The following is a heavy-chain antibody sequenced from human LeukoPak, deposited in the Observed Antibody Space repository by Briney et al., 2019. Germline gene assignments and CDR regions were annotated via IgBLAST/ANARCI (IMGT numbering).Heavy chain of an antibody. V-gene: IGHV3-30*18. CDR1: GFTFSSYG. CDR3: AKVYYGSSYYYMDV. Sequence: GGSLRLSCAASGFTFSSYGMHWVRQAPGKGLEWVAVISYDGSNKYYADSVKGRFTISRDNSKNTLYLQMNSLRAEDTAVYYCAKVYYGSSYYYMDVWGKGTTVTVSS. D-gene: IGHD3-22*01. CDR2: ISYDGSNK. J-gene: IGHJ6*03.